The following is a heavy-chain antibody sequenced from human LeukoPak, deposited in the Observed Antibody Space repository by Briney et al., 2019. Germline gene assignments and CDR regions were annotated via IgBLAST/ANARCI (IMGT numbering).Heavy chain of an antibody. CDR2: INHSGST. V-gene: IGHV4-34*01. D-gene: IGHD4-23*01. Sequence: SETLSLTCAVYGGSFSGYYWSWIRQPPGKGLEWIGEINHSGSTNYNPPLKSRVTISVDTSKNQFSLKLSSVTAADTAVYYCARGEVGGGNSYFDYWGQGTLVTVSS. CDR1: GGSFSGYY. J-gene: IGHJ4*02. CDR3: ARGEVGGGNSYFDY.